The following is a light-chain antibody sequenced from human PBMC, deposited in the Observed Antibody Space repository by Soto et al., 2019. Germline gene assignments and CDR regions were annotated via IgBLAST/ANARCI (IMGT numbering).Light chain of an antibody. V-gene: IGKV1-9*01. CDR3: QVVNTYLGWIT. CDR1: QDIGNF. CDR2: AAS. Sequence: IPLTQSPSSLSASVGDRVIITCRASQDIGNFLAWYQQKPGKAPQLLIYAASTLQTGVPSRFSGSGSGTDFTLTISSLQPEDFATYYCQVVNTYLGWITFGPGTKVDV. J-gene: IGKJ3*01.